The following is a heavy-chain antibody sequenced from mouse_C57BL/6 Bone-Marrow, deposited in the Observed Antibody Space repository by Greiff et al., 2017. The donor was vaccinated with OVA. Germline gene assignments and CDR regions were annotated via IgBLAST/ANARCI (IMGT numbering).Heavy chain of an antibody. CDR1: GFTFSDYG. J-gene: IGHJ2*01. CDR3: ARPITTVVAGFDY. Sequence: EVKLMESGGGLVKPGGSLKLSCAASGFTFSDYGMHWVRQAPEKGLEWVAYISSGSSTIYYADTVKCRFTISRDNAKNTLFLQMTSLRSEDTAMYYCARPITTVVAGFDYWGQGTTLTVSS. D-gene: IGHD1-1*01. CDR2: ISSGSSTI. V-gene: IGHV5-17*01.